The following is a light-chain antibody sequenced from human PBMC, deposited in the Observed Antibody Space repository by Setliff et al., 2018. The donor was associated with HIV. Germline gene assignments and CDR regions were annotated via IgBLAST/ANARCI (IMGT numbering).Light chain of an antibody. CDR1: SNDVGDYNY. CDR2: EVR. V-gene: IGLV2-14*01. J-gene: IGLJ1*01. Sequence: QSVLTQPASVSGSPGQSIIISCTGTSNDVGDYNYVSWYQQHPGKAPKLIIYEVRNRPSGVSNRFSGSKSGNTASLTISGLRAEDEADYYCSSYAITNTLPFGTGTKVTVL. CDR3: SSYAITNTLP.